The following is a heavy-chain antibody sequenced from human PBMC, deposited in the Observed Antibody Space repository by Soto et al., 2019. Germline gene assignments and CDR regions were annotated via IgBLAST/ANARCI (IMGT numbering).Heavy chain of an antibody. J-gene: IGHJ4*02. D-gene: IGHD6-19*01. CDR2: FDPEDGET. Sequence: ASVKVSCEVSGYTLTELSMHWVRQAPGKGLEWMGGFDPEDGETIYAQKFQGRVTMTEDTSTDTAYMELSSLRSEDTAVYYCASGNDQQWLVLYFDYWGQGTLVTVSS. V-gene: IGHV1-24*01. CDR3: ASGNDQQWLVLYFDY. CDR1: GYTLTELS.